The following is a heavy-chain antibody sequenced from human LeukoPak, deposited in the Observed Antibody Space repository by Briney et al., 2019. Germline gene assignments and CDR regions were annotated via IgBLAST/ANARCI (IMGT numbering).Heavy chain of an antibody. CDR1: GYTFTSYG. V-gene: IGHV1-2*02. Sequence: ASVKVSCKASGYTFTSYGISWVRQAPGQGLEWMGWINPNSGGTNYAQKFQGRVTMTRDTSISTAYMELSRLRSDDTAVYYCATSSSWYGGYYYCYMDVWGKGTTVTVSS. CDR3: ATSSSWYGGYYYCYMDV. CDR2: INPNSGGT. D-gene: IGHD6-13*01. J-gene: IGHJ6*03.